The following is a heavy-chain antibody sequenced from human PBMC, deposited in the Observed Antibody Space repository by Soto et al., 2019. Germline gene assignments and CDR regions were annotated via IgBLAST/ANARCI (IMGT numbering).Heavy chain of an antibody. D-gene: IGHD3-22*01. CDR3: ARHEDPTYYYDSSGYFGWFDP. V-gene: IGHV5-51*01. Sequence: GESLKISCKGSGYSFTSYWIGWVRQMPGKGLEWMGIIYPGDSDTRYSPSFQGQVTISADKSISTAYLQWSSLKASDTAMYYCARHEDPTYYYDSSGYFGWFDPWGQGTLVTVSS. CDR2: IYPGDSDT. J-gene: IGHJ5*02. CDR1: GYSFTSYW.